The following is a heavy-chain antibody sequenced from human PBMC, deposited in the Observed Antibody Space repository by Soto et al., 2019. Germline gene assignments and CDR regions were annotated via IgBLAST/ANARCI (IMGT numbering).Heavy chain of an antibody. Sequence: QVQLVQSGAEVKKPGSSVKVSCKASGGTFSSYAISWVRQAPGQGLEWMGGIIPIFGTANYAQKFQGRVMITADESTSTAYMELSSLRSEDTAVYYCARDPFPPSVTMGSGAFDIWGQGTMVTVSS. V-gene: IGHV1-69*01. D-gene: IGHD4-17*01. CDR3: ARDPFPPSVTMGSGAFDI. CDR2: IIPIFGTA. J-gene: IGHJ3*02. CDR1: GGTFSSYA.